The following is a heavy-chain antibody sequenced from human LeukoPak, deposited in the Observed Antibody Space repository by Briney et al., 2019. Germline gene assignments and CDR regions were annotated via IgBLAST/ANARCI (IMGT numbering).Heavy chain of an antibody. CDR1: GCTFSSYG. V-gene: IGHV3-30*18. J-gene: IGHJ4*02. CDR3: AKVRIRYSRSWYALE. Sequence: PGRSLRLSCAASGCTFSSYGMHWVRQAPGKGLEWMLVISDDVSNKYYADSVKGRFTISRDNSKNTLYLQMNRLRAEDTAVYYCAKVRIRYSRSWYALEGGKGTLVTVS. D-gene: IGHD6-13*01. CDR2: ISDDVSNK.